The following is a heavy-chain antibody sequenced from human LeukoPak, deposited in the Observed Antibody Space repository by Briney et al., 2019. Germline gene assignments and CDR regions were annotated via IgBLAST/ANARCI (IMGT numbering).Heavy chain of an antibody. D-gene: IGHD6-13*01. J-gene: IGHJ5*02. Sequence: GGSLRLSCAASGFTFSSYAMSWVRQAPGKGLEWVSAISGSGGSTYYADSVKGRFTISRDNSKNTLYPQMNSLRAEDTAVYYCAKDRLAAAGPNWFDPWGQGTLVTVSS. CDR2: ISGSGGST. CDR1: GFTFSSYA. V-gene: IGHV3-23*01. CDR3: AKDRLAAAGPNWFDP.